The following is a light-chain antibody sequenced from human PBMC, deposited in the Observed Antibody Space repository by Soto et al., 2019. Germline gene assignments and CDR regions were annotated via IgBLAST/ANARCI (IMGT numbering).Light chain of an antibody. Sequence: QSVLTQPPSVPGAPGQRVTISCTGSSSNIGAGYDVHWYQQLPGTAPKLLIYGNSNRPSGVPDRFSGSKSGTSASLAITGLQAEDEADYYCQSYDSSLSALFGTGTKLTVL. CDR3: QSYDSSLSAL. V-gene: IGLV1-40*01. J-gene: IGLJ1*01. CDR2: GNS. CDR1: SSNIGAGYD.